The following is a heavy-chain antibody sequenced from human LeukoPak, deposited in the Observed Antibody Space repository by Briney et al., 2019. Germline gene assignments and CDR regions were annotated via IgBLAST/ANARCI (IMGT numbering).Heavy chain of an antibody. CDR2: INPNSGGT. J-gene: IGHJ6*03. D-gene: IGHD6-25*01. CDR3: ARGAAGYYYYMDV. V-gene: IGHV1-2*02. CDR1: GYTFTGYY. Sequence: GASVKVSCKASGYTFTGYYMHWMRQAPGQGLEWMGWINPNSGGTNYAQKFQGRVTMTRDTSISTAYMELSRLRSDDTAVYYCARGAAGYYYYMDVWGKGTTVTVSS.